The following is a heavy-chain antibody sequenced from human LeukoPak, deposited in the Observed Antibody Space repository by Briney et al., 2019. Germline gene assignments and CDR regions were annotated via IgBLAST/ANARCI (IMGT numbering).Heavy chain of an antibody. CDR3: AGKRYGDYGLGVFDY. D-gene: IGHD4-17*01. V-gene: IGHV3-11*01. Sequence: PGGSLRLSCAASGFTFSDYNMRWIRQAPGKGLEWVSSISRSGSTKYYADSVKGRFTISRDNAKNSLFLQMNSLRAEDTAVYYCAGKRYGDYGLGVFDYWGQGTLVTVSS. CDR1: GFTFSDYN. J-gene: IGHJ4*02. CDR2: ISRSGSTK.